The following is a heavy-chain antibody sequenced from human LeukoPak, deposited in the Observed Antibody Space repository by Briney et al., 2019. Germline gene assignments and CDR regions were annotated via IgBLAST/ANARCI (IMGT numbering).Heavy chain of an antibody. CDR2: ISSSSSYI. Sequence: GGSLRLSCAASGFTFSSYSMNWVRQAPGKGLEWVSFISSSSSYIYYADSVKGRFTISRDNSKNTLYLQMNSLRAEDTAVYYCAKGGYSNGRYYYYYYMDVWGEGTTVTVSS. V-gene: IGHV3-21*04. CDR3: AKGGYSNGRYYYYYYMDV. D-gene: IGHD5-18*01. J-gene: IGHJ6*03. CDR1: GFTFSSYS.